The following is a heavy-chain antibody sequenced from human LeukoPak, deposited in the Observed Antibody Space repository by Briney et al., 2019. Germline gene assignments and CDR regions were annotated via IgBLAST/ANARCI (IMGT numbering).Heavy chain of an antibody. V-gene: IGHV3-23*01. CDR3: ARGLSQQLTNWFDP. D-gene: IGHD6-13*01. Sequence: GGSLRLSCAASGFTFSTYAMNWVRQAPGKGLEWVSAISGSGVSTYYADSVKGRFTISRDNSKSTLFLQMNSLRAEDTAVYYCARGLSQQLTNWFDPWGQGTLVTVSS. CDR1: GFTFSTYA. J-gene: IGHJ5*02. CDR2: ISGSGVST.